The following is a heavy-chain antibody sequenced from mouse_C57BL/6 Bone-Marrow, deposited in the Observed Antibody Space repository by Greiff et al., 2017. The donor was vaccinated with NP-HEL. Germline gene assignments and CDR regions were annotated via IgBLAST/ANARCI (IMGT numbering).Heavy chain of an antibody. D-gene: IGHD2-3*01. CDR1: GYTFTSYW. V-gene: IGHV1-69*01. J-gene: IGHJ3*01. CDR2: IDPSDSYT. Sequence: QVQLQQPGAELVMPGASVKLSCKASGYTFTSYWMHWVKQRPGQGLEWIGAIDPSDSYTNYNQKFKGKSTLTVDKSSSTAYMQLSSLTSEDSAVYYCARVDYDGYFGGFAYWGQGTLVTVSA. CDR3: ARVDYDGYFGGFAY.